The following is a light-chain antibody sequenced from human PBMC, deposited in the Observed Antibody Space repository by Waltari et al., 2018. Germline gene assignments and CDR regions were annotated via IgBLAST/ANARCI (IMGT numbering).Light chain of an antibody. Sequence: QSALTQPASVSGSPGQSITISCTGISSDVGSYDLVSWYQHHPGKAPKLMIYEVYKRPAGVSTRFSAAKSGNTASLTISGLQAEDEADYYCCSYVGSSTFPFGGGTKLTVL. CDR1: SSDVGSYDL. CDR3: CSYVGSSTFP. V-gene: IGLV2-23*02. J-gene: IGLJ2*01. CDR2: EVY.